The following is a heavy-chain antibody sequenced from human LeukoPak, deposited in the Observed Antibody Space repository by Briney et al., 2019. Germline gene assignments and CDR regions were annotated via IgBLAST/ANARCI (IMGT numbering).Heavy chain of an antibody. Sequence: SETLSLTCAVYGGSFSGYYWSWIRQPPGKGLEWSGEINHSGSTNYNPSLKSRVTISVDTSKNQFSLKLSSVTAADTAVYYCARGKKAISDYYYYYMGVWGKGTTVTVSS. V-gene: IGHV4-34*01. CDR3: ARGKKAISDYYYYYMGV. CDR2: INHSGST. D-gene: IGHD3-3*01. CDR1: GGSFSGYY. J-gene: IGHJ6*03.